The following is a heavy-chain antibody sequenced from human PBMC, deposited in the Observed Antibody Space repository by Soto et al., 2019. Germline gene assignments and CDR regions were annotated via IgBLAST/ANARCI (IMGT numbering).Heavy chain of an antibody. Sequence: QVHLQESGPGLVKPSGTLSLTCAVSGDSVTRSNWWSWVRQSPGKGLEWIGEIYHSGNTRYNPSLKSRVTISVDKSKNQFSLNLTSVTAADTAVYYCATSGWNEDFYYYYGMDVWGQGTTVTVSS. CDR1: GDSVTRSNW. V-gene: IGHV4-4*02. CDR3: ATSGWNEDFYYYYGMDV. CDR2: IYHSGNT. J-gene: IGHJ6*02. D-gene: IGHD6-19*01.